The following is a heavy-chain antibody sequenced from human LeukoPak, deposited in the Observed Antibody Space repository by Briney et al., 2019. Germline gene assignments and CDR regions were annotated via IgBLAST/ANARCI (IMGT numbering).Heavy chain of an antibody. V-gene: IGHV4-39*02. Sequence: PSETLSLTCNVSGGSISSSSYYWGWIRQPPGKGLEWIGSIYYSGSTYYNPSLKSRVTISVDTSKNQFSLKLSSVTAADTAVYYCARDDPYYYGSGSHYGPAVSGGRWFDPWGQGTLVTVSS. D-gene: IGHD3-10*01. CDR3: ARDDPYYYGSGSHYGPAVSGGRWFDP. CDR1: GGSISSSSYY. J-gene: IGHJ5*02. CDR2: IYYSGST.